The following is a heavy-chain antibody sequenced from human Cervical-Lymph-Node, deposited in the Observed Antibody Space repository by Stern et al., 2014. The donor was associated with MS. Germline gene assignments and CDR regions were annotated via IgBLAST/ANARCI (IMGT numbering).Heavy chain of an antibody. CDR2: INTHTGDP. CDR3: AGQGASGYGGSPKGY. D-gene: IGHD5-12*01. CDR1: GYRFSTSA. Sequence: VQLVESGSELKKPGASVKVSCKASGYRFSTSAMNWVRQAPGQGLEWMGWINTHTGDPQYAQGFPGRFVLSFDTSVNTAYLHITSLKAEDTAMYYCAGQGASGYGGSPKGYWGQGTLVTVSS. V-gene: IGHV7-4-1*02. J-gene: IGHJ4*02.